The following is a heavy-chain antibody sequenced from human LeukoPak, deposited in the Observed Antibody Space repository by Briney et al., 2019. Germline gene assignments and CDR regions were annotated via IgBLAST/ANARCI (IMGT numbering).Heavy chain of an antibody. J-gene: IGHJ3*02. V-gene: IGHV4-4*07. CDR2: IYTSGST. CDR1: GGSINNYY. Sequence: SETLSLTCTVSGGSINNYYWNWIRQPAGKGLEWIGRIYTSGSTNYNPSLKSRVTMSVDTSNNQFSLKLNSVTAADTVVYYCARVHTPMVGHAFDIWGQGTMVTVSS. CDR3: ARVHTPMVGHAFDI. D-gene: IGHD5-18*01.